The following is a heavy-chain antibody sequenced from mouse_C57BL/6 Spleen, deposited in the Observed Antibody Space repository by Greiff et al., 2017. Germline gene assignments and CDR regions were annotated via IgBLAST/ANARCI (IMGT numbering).Heavy chain of an antibody. J-gene: IGHJ4*01. Sequence: VKLQQPGAELVKPGASVKVSCKASGYTFTSYWMHWVKQRPGQGLEWIGRIHPSDSDTNYNQKFKGKATLTVDKSSSTAYMQLSSLTSEDSAVYYCAIGGFYYGNYYAMDYWGQGTSVTVSS. CDR2: IHPSDSDT. CDR1: GYTFTSYW. V-gene: IGHV1-74*01. CDR3: AIGGFYYGNYYAMDY. D-gene: IGHD2-1*01.